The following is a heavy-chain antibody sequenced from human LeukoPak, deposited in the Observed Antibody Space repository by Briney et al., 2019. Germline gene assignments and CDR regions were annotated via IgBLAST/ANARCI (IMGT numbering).Heavy chain of an antibody. D-gene: IGHD3-3*01. CDR1: GGSISSGSYY. CDR2: IYTSGST. J-gene: IGHJ5*02. Sequence: PSETLSLTCTVSGGSISSGSYYWSWLRQPAGKGLEWIGRIYTSGSTNYNPSLKSRVTISVDTSKNQFSLKLSSLTAADTAVYYCARDRVRHWTVVTIRDGFDPWGQGTLVTVSS. CDR3: ARDRVRHWTVVTIRDGFDP. V-gene: IGHV4-61*02.